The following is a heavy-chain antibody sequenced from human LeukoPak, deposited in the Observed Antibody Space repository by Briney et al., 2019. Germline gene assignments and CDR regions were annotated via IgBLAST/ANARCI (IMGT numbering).Heavy chain of an antibody. V-gene: IGHV3-53*05. CDR3: AKARTYYYDGSGYYGTPFDY. CDR1: GFTVSSNY. CDR2: IYSGGST. J-gene: IGHJ4*02. Sequence: PGGSLRLSCAASGFTVSSNYMSWVRQAPGKGLEWVSVIYSGGSTYYADSVKGRFTISRDNSKNTLYLQMNSLRAEDTAVYYCAKARTYYYDGSGYYGTPFDYWGQGTLVTVSS. D-gene: IGHD3-22*01.